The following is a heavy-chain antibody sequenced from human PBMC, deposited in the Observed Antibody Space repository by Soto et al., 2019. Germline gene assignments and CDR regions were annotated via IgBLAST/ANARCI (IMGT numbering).Heavy chain of an antibody. V-gene: IGHV3-64*07. CDR3: ARTYYDKNAYYPYYFDY. CDR1: GFTFSRYT. J-gene: IGHJ4*02. Sequence: EVQLVQSGGGLVQPGGSLRLSCAASGFTFSRYTVHWVRLAPGKGLEYVAGMSTNGARTYYADSVKARFTISRDNSKDTLYLRMSGLRAEDMAVYYCARTYYDKNAYYPYYFDYWGQGALVIVSS. CDR2: MSTNGART. D-gene: IGHD3-22*01.